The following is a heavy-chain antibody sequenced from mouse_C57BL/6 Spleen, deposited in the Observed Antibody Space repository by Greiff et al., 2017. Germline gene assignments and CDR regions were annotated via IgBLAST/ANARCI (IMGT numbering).Heavy chain of an antibody. CDR2: IDPNSGGT. D-gene: IGHD2-5*01. Sequence: QVQLKQPGAELVKPGASVKLSCKASGYTFTSYWLHWVKQRPGRGLEWIGRIDPNSGGTKYNEKFKSKATLTVDKPSSTAYMQLSSLTSEDSAVYYCARGSNYPFAYWGQGTLVTVSA. V-gene: IGHV1-72*01. CDR3: ARGSNYPFAY. J-gene: IGHJ3*01. CDR1: GYTFTSYW.